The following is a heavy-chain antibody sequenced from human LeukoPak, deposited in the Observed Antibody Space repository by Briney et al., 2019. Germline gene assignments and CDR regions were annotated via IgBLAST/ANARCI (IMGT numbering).Heavy chain of an antibody. D-gene: IGHD1-14*01. J-gene: IGHJ4*02. CDR3: ARGSGGY. V-gene: IGHV3-48*02. CDR1: GFTFSTYS. Sequence: PGGSLRLSCTASGFTFSTYSMNWVRQAPGKGLEWASYISSSSSSISYADSVKGRFTISRDNAKNSLYLQMNSLRDEDTAVYYCARGSGGYWGQGTLVTVSS. CDR2: ISSSSSSI.